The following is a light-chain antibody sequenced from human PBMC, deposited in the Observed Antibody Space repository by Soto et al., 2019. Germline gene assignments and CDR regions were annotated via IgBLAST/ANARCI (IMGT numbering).Light chain of an antibody. CDR3: QQYENLPT. Sequence: DIQMTQSPSSLSASAGDRVSITCRASQSISRYLNWYQQKPGKAPKLLIYVASSLHSGVPSRFSGSGAGTDFTFTISRLQPEDIATYYCQQYENLPTFGQGTRLEIK. J-gene: IGKJ5*01. V-gene: IGKV1-33*01. CDR2: VAS. CDR1: QSISRY.